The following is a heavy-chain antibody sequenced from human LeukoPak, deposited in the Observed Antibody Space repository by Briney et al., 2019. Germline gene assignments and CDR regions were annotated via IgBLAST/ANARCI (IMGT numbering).Heavy chain of an antibody. D-gene: IGHD4-23*01. CDR3: ARVVRGGNSGYAFDI. V-gene: IGHV3-11*01. CDR1: RFTLSDYY. CDR2: TSSGGSIK. Sequence: IPGGSLRLSCAASRFTLSDYYMSWVRQAPGKGLERVTYTSSGGSIKSYADSVKGRFSISRDSAKNSLYLEMNSLRAEDTAVYYCARVVRGGNSGYAFDIWGQGTMVTVSS. J-gene: IGHJ3*02.